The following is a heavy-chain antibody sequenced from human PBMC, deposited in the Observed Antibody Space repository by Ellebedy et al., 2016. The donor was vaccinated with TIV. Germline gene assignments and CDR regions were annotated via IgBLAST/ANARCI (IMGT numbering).Heavy chain of an antibody. J-gene: IGHJ6*02. V-gene: IGHV1-18*04. CDR1: GYRFSSDG. CDR2: MSANTGST. Sequence: ASVKVSXKASGYRFSSDGISWVRQAPGQGLEWLGWMSANTGSTNYAQKYQDRVTMTIDTSTRTAYMELRSLTSDDTAVYYCARDLGMDVWGQGTTVIVSS. CDR3: ARDLGMDV.